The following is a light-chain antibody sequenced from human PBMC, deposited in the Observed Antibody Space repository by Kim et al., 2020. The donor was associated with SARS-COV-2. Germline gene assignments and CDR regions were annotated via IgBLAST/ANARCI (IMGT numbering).Light chain of an antibody. Sequence: SYELTQPPSVSVPPGQTARITCSGDKLGDKYVSWYQQKPGQSPVLVMYQNKKRPSGTPERFSGSNSGNTATLIIGETQAMDEADYYCQAWDISTLIFGGGTQLTVL. CDR2: QNK. CDR1: KLGDKY. V-gene: IGLV3-1*01. J-gene: IGLJ2*01. CDR3: QAWDISTLI.